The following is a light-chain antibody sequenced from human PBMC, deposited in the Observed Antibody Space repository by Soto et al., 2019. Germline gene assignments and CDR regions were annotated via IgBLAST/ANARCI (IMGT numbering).Light chain of an antibody. CDR2: DVS. V-gene: IGKV3-11*01. Sequence: EIVLTQSPATLSLSPGERATLSCRASQSVGRSLAWYQQKPGQAPRLLIFDVSNRATGIPVRFSGGGSGTDFTLTFNSLEPEDSAIYYCQQRFNWPLTFGGGTKVEIK. CDR3: QQRFNWPLT. CDR1: QSVGRS. J-gene: IGKJ4*01.